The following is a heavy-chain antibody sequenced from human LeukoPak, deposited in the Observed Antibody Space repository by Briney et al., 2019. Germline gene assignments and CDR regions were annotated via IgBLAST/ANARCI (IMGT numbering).Heavy chain of an antibody. CDR3: ARQIGRGLWAFDY. Sequence: SETLSLTCTVSGGSITIADYCGAWIRQPPGNGLEWTASIYYSGSTHYNPALKSRVYISVDTSKSQFSLKLSSVTAADTAVYYCARQIGRGLWAFDYWGQGTPVTVSS. CDR2: IYYSGST. V-gene: IGHV4-39*01. J-gene: IGHJ4*02. D-gene: IGHD2-21*01. CDR1: GGSITIADYC.